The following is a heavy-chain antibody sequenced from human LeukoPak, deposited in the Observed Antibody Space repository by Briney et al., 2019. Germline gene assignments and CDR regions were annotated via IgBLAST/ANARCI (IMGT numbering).Heavy chain of an antibody. CDR1: GFTFSSYG. CDR3: ARGDGSYYSPMDV. V-gene: IGHV3-23*01. Sequence: GGSLRLFCAATGFTFSSYGMSWVRQAPGKGLEWVSVISGSGGSTYYADSVKGRFTISRDNSKNTLYLQMNSLRAEDTAVYYCARGDGSYYSPMDVWGKGTTVTVSS. D-gene: IGHD1-26*01. J-gene: IGHJ6*03. CDR2: ISGSGGST.